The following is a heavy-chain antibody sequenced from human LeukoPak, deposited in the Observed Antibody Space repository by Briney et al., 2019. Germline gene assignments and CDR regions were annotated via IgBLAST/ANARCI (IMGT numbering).Heavy chain of an antibody. V-gene: IGHV3-21*01. CDR3: ARGTLLTPFDY. D-gene: IGHD3-9*01. CDR2: ISGTSSYI. CDR1: GFTFSTYI. Sequence: PGGSLRLSCAASGFTFSTYIMNWVRQTPGKGLEWVSSISGTSSYIYYADSVKGRFTISRDNAKNSLFLQMNSLRAEDTAVYYCARGTLLTPFDYWGQGTLVTVSS. J-gene: IGHJ4*02.